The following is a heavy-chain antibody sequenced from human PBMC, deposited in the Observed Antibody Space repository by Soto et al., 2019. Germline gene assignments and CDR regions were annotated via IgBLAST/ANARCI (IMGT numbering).Heavy chain of an antibody. CDR3: ARGGDSSSLRAFCSYGFDV. D-gene: IGHD6-6*01. V-gene: IGHV1-69*18. CDR2: IIPFIGAP. J-gene: IGHJ6*02. CDR1: GGTFNTYS. Sequence: QVQLVQSGAEVKKPGSSVKVSCQASGGTFNTYSFGWLRQAPGQGLQWMGSIIPFIGAPNYAQNFQDRVTITADESTTTPYMELSGLKSEDTAVYFCARGGDSSSLRAFCSYGFDVWGQGTSVTVSS.